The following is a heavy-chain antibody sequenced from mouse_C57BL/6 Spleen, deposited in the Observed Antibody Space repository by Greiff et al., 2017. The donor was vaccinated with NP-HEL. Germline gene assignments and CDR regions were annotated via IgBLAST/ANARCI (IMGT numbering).Heavy chain of an antibody. J-gene: IGHJ2*01. CDR3: TRRRSPYRLFDY. Sequence: QVQLQQSGAELVRPGASVTLSCKASGYTFTDYEMHWVKQTPVHGLEWIGAIDPETGGTAYNQKFKGKAILTADKSSSTAYMELRSLTSEDSAVYYCTRRRSPYRLFDYWGQGTTLTVSS. CDR2: IDPETGGT. V-gene: IGHV1-15*01. CDR1: GYTFTDYE.